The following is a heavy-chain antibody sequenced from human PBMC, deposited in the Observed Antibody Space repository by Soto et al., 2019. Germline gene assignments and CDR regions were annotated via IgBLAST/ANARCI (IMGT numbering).Heavy chain of an antibody. CDR2: IRSKANSYAT. CDR3: TGDFWSGYYRLQDYYYYMDV. Sequence: GGSLRLSCAASGFTFSGSAMHWVRQASGKGLEWVGRIRSKANSYATAYAASVKGRFTISREDSKNTAYLQMNSLKTEDTAVYYCTGDFWSGYYRLQDYYYYMDVWGKGTTVTVSS. D-gene: IGHD3-3*01. CDR1: GFTFSGSA. V-gene: IGHV3-73*01. J-gene: IGHJ6*03.